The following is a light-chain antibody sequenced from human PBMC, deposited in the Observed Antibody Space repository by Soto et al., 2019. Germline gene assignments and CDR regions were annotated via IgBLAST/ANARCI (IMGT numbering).Light chain of an antibody. CDR3: CSYAGSSTSLV. Sequence: QSVLTQPASVSGSPGQSITISCTGTSSDVGSYNLVSWYQQHPGKAPKLMIYEGSKRPSGVSNRFSGSKSGNTASLTISGLQAEDEADYYCCSYAGSSTSLVFGTGTKVTLL. CDR2: EGS. V-gene: IGLV2-23*01. J-gene: IGLJ1*01. CDR1: SSDVGSYNL.